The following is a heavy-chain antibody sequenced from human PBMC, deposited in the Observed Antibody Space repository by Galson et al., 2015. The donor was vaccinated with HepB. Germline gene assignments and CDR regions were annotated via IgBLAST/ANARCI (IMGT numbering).Heavy chain of an antibody. Sequence: SLRLSCAASRFTFSNYVMNWVRQAPGKGLEWVSSISGSGGSTYYAGSVKGRFTISRDNSKNMLYLQMNSLRAEDTAVYYCAKNSGSSWFVPYHFDSWGQGTLFTVSS. D-gene: IGHD6-13*01. J-gene: IGHJ4*02. V-gene: IGHV3-23*01. CDR2: ISGSGGST. CDR1: RFTFSNYV. CDR3: AKNSGSSWFVPYHFDS.